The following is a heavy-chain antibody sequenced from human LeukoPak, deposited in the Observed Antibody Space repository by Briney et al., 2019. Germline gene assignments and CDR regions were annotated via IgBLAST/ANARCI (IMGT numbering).Heavy chain of an antibody. Sequence: GASVKVSCKASGYSFADYYMHWVRQAPGQGLEWMGWIKPNSGGTRSAQKFQGRVTMTWDTSISTAYMDLARLRSDDTAVYYCAVGLDIAMPGKVPTGWGQGTLVTVSS. CDR3: AVGLDIAMPGKVPTG. V-gene: IGHV1-2*02. CDR2: IKPNSGGT. J-gene: IGHJ4*02. D-gene: IGHD6-19*01. CDR1: GYSFADYY.